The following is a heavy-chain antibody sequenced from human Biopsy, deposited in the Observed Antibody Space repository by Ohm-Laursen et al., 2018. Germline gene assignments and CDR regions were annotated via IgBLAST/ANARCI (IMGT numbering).Heavy chain of an antibody. CDR3: ARDSRRTAREGGMDV. CDR1: GFTFSSYS. V-gene: IGHV3-21*01. D-gene: IGHD6-6*01. J-gene: IGHJ6*02. Sequence: SLRLSCAASGFTFSSYSMNWVRQAPGKGLEWISYISETSSHIYDADSVKGRFTVARDNAKNSPYLQLNSLRAEDTAVYYCARDSRRTAREGGMDVWGQGTTVTVSS. CDR2: ISETSSHI.